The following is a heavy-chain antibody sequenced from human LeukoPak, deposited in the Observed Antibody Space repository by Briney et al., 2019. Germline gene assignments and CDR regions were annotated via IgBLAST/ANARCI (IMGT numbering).Heavy chain of an antibody. Sequence: GGSLRLSCTASGLTFPDYTMSWVRQAPGRGLDCVAFIRSKADGGTTEYAASGKGRFTISRDDSKSIVYLQMNSLKTEDTAVYYCTRPHDHWGQGTLVTVSS. V-gene: IGHV3-49*04. CDR2: IRSKADGGTT. CDR3: TRPHDH. J-gene: IGHJ4*02. CDR1: GLTFPDYT.